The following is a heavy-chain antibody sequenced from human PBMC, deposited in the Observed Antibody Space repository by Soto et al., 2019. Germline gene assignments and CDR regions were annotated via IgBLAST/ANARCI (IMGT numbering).Heavy chain of an antibody. Sequence: EVQLVQSGAEVKKPGESLKVSCKASGYSFNIYWIGWVRQLPGKGLEWMGVVYPDDSDTIYSPSFQGQVTISVDKSSSPAYLQGSRLKASDTAMYYCARRVNSNSPGGGLAVWGQGTTVTVSS. J-gene: IGHJ6*02. CDR2: VYPDDSDT. D-gene: IGHD2-2*01. V-gene: IGHV5-51*03. CDR1: GYSFNIYW. CDR3: ARRVNSNSPGGGLAV.